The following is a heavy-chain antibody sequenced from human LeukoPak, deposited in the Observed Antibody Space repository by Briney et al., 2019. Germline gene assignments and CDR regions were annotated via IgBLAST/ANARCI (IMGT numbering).Heavy chain of an antibody. Sequence: GSSVKVTCKGSRGTFSTYAISWLRQAPGQGLEWMGGIIPIYGIANYAQKLRGRVTITADESTSTSYMEVNGLRSEDTAVYYCAREATPQTSTLYYYYYYMDVWGNGTPVTVSS. J-gene: IGHJ6*03. CDR3: AREATPQTSTLYYYYYYMDV. CDR1: RGTFSTYA. CDR2: IIPIYGIA. D-gene: IGHD1/OR15-1a*01. V-gene: IGHV1-69*01.